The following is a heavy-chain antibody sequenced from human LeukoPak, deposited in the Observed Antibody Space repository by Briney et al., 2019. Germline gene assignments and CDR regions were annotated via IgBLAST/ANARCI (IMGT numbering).Heavy chain of an antibody. D-gene: IGHD1-26*01. Sequence: GGSLRLSCEASGFTFSTYWMHWVRQAPGKGLEWVSYISGGSTYIYYTDSVKGRFTISRDNAKNSLNLQMESLSAEDTAVYYCARESGIMVGDYYYYYMDVWGIGTTVTVSS. CDR2: ISGGSTYI. J-gene: IGHJ6*03. CDR1: GFTFSTYW. CDR3: ARESGIMVGDYYYYYMDV. V-gene: IGHV3-21*01.